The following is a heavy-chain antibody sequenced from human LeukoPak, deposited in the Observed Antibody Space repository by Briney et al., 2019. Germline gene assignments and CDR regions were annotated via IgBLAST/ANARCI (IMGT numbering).Heavy chain of an antibody. Sequence: GGSLRLSCAASGFTFSSYAMHWVRQAPGKGLEWVAVISYDGSNKYYADSVKGRFTISRDNSKNTLYLQMNSLRAEDTAVYYCAKESSLVGASPFDYWGQGTLVTVSS. CDR2: ISYDGSNK. D-gene: IGHD1-26*01. J-gene: IGHJ4*02. CDR1: GFTFSSYA. CDR3: AKESSLVGASPFDY. V-gene: IGHV3-30-3*01.